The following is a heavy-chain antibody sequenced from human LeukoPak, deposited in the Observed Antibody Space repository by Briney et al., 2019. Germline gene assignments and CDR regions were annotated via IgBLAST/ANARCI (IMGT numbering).Heavy chain of an antibody. CDR2: IIPIFGTA. V-gene: IGHV1-69*05. CDR3: ATTIPYYDSSGRKTQVAFDI. CDR1: GGTFSSYA. Sequence: SVKVSCKASGGTFSSYAISWVRQAPGQGLEWMGGIIPIFGTANYAQKFQGRVTMTRNTSISTAYMELSSLRSEDTAVYYCATTIPYYDSSGRKTQVAFDIWGQGTMVTVSS. D-gene: IGHD3-22*01. J-gene: IGHJ3*02.